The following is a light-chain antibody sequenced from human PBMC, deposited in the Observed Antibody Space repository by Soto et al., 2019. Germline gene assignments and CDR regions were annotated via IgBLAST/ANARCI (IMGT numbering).Light chain of an antibody. CDR3: QQYRSDLWT. CDR1: PSISVW. J-gene: IGKJ1*01. CDR2: DXY. V-gene: IGKV1-5*01. Sequence: IHMTQALSTLPASLGDRVTVPXRASPSISVWFAWYQQHQGXAPKXXXYDXYTFQTGGPSRFSGSESATDFARTISSLQHYDGENYYCQQYRSDLWTFGQGTKVDIK.